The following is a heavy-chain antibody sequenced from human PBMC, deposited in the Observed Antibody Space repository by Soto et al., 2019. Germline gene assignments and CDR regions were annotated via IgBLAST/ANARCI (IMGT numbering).Heavy chain of an antibody. J-gene: IGHJ6*03. CDR3: ARLRGLWSGMYYYYYYMDV. Sequence: QLQLQESGPGLVKPSETLSLTCTVSGGSISSSSYYWGWIRQPPGKGLEWIGSIYYSGSTYYNPSLKSRVTLSVDTSKNQFSLKLSSVTAADTAVYYCARLRGLWSGMYYYYYYMDVWGKGTTVTVSS. CDR1: GGSISSSSYY. D-gene: IGHD3-3*01. CDR2: IYYSGST. V-gene: IGHV4-39*01.